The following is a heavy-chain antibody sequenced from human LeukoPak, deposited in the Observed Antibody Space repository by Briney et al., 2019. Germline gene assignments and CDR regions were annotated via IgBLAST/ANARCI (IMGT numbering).Heavy chain of an antibody. Sequence: PSETLSLTCTVSGGSISSYYWSWIRQPPGKGLEWIGYIYYSGSTNYNPSLKSRVTISVDTSKNQFSLKLSSVTAADTAVYYCARRAEGVAFDIWGQGTMVTVSS. J-gene: IGHJ3*02. CDR1: GGSISSYY. CDR2: IYYSGST. D-gene: IGHD2-8*01. CDR3: ARRAEGVAFDI. V-gene: IGHV4-59*08.